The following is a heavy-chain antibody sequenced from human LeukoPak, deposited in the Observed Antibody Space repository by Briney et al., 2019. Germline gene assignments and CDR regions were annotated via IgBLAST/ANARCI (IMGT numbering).Heavy chain of an antibody. CDR2: ISAYNGNT. D-gene: IGHD6-19*01. J-gene: IGHJ4*02. Sequence: PWASVKVSCRASGYTFTSYGISWVRQAPGQGLEWMGWISAYNGNTNYAQKLQGRVTMTTDTSTSTAYMELRSLRSDDTAVYYCAREATRQWLEPYYFDYWGQGTLVTVSS. CDR1: GYTFTSYG. V-gene: IGHV1-18*01. CDR3: AREATRQWLEPYYFDY.